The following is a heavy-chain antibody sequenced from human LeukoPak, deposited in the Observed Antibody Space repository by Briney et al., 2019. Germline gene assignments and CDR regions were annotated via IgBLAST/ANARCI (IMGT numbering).Heavy chain of an antibody. CDR1: GYTFTSYD. D-gene: IGHD2-15*01. V-gene: IGHV1-8*01. Sequence: ASVKVSCKASGYTFTSYDINWVRQATGQGLEWMGWMNPNSGNTDYAQKFQGRVTITRNTSISTAYMELSSLRSEDTAVYYCARGRGWRYCSGGSCYGKDYWGQGTLVTVSS. CDR2: MNPNSGNT. CDR3: ARGRGWRYCSGGSCYGKDY. J-gene: IGHJ4*02.